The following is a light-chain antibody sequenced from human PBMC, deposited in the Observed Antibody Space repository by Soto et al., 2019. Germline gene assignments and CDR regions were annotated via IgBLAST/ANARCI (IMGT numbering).Light chain of an antibody. V-gene: IGKV3-11*01. CDR3: QHSSTWPQT. J-gene: IGKJ1*01. CDR1: QSVSSF. CDR2: DTS. Sequence: EIVLTQSPATLSLSPGERVTLSCRASQSVSSFLAWYQQKPGQAPRLLIYDTSKRATGIPARFSGSGSGTDFSLTISSLELEDFEAYYCQHSSTWPQTFGNGAK.